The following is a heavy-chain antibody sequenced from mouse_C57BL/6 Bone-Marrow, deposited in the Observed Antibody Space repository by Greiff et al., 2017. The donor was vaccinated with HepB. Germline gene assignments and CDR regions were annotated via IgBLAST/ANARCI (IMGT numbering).Heavy chain of an antibody. CDR3: AAKSYYYGSSWFAY. D-gene: IGHD1-1*01. Sequence: VQLQQYGPELVKPGASVKMSCKASGYTFTDYNMHWVKQSHGKSLEWIGYINPNNGGTSYNQKFKGKATLTVNKSSSTAYMELRSLTSEDSAVYYCAAKSYYYGSSWFAYWGQGTLVTVSA. CDR2: INPNNGGT. CDR1: GYTFTDYN. V-gene: IGHV1-22*01. J-gene: IGHJ3*01.